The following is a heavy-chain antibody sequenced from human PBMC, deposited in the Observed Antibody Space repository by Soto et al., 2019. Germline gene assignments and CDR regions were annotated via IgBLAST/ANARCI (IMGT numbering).Heavy chain of an antibody. CDR2: SRNKANSYTT. CDR3: VRVRDGGAFDI. D-gene: IGHD2-21*02. V-gene: IGHV3-72*01. CDR1: GFSFSDHY. J-gene: IGHJ3*02. Sequence: EAFLVESGGGLVQPGGSLRLSCAASGFSFSDHYMDWVRQAPGKGLEGVGRSRNKANSYTTTNAAPVKDRFTISRDDSWKSLYVLMISLKTEDTAMYYCVRVRDGGAFDIWGQGTMVTFSS.